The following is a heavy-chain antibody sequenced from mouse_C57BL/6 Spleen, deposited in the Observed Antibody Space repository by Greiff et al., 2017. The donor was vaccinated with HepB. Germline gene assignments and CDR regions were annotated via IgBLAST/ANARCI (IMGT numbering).Heavy chain of an antibody. CDR1: GYSITSGYY. CDR2: ISYDGSN. D-gene: IGHD2-4*01. CDR3: ARGDYDYDVAMDY. Sequence: ESGPGLVKPSQSLSLTCSVTGYSITSGYYWNWIRQFPGNKLEWMGYISYDGSNNYNPSLKNRISITRDTSKNQFFLKLNSVTTEDTATYYCARGDYDYDVAMDYWGQGTSVTVSS. V-gene: IGHV3-6*01. J-gene: IGHJ4*01.